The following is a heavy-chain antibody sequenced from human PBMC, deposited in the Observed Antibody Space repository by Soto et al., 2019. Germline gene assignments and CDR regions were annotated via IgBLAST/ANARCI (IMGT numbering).Heavy chain of an antibody. CDR3: ARESIYDSYAFDI. V-gene: IGHV4-30-4*01. Sequence: TLSLTSSVSGGSGRSGDYYWSWIRQPPGKGLEWIGYIYYSGSTYYNPSLKSRVTISVDTSKNQFSLKLSSVTAADTAVYYCARESIYDSYAFDIWGQGTMVTVSS. D-gene: IGHD3-22*01. J-gene: IGHJ3*02. CDR1: GGSGRSGDYY. CDR2: IYYSGST.